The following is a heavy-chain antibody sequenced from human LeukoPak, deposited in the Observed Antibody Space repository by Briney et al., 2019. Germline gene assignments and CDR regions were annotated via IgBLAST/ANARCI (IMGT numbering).Heavy chain of an antibody. J-gene: IGHJ6*03. CDR3: ARRRYSSGGGYYYYYMDV. CDR1: GGSISSSSYY. Sequence: SETLSLTCTVSGGSISSSSYYWGWIRQPPGKGLEWIGSIYYSGRTYYNPSLKSRVTISVDTFKNQFSLKLSSVTAADTAVYYCARRRYSSGGGYYYYYMDVWGKGTTVTVSS. V-gene: IGHV4-39*01. CDR2: IYYSGRT. D-gene: IGHD6-19*01.